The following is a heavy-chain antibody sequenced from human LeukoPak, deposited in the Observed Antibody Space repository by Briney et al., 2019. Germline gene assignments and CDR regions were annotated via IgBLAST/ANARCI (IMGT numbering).Heavy chain of an antibody. J-gene: IGHJ4*02. Sequence: SVKVSCKASGGTFSSYAISWVRQAPGQGLEWMGRIIPIFGTANYAQKFQGRFTITTDESTSTAYMELSSLRSEDTAVYYCARHRFPYGDSFNWGQGTLVTVSS. CDR2: IIPIFGTA. V-gene: IGHV1-69*05. CDR1: GGTFSSYA. D-gene: IGHD4-17*01. CDR3: ARHRFPYGDSFN.